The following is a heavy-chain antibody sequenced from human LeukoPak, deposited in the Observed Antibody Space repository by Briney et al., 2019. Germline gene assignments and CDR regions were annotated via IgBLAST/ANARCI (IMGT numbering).Heavy chain of an antibody. J-gene: IGHJ6*03. CDR1: GRTFSSYA. Sequence: SGKLSCKASGRTFSSYAISCVRQAPGHGLGWMGGVIPIFGTANYAQKFQGRVTITTDESTSTAYMELRSLRSEDTAVYYCARVPYSNSPRPGYYYYYYMDVWGKGTTVTVSS. D-gene: IGHD4-11*01. CDR3: ARVPYSNSPRPGYYYYYYMDV. CDR2: VIPIFGTA. V-gene: IGHV1-69*05.